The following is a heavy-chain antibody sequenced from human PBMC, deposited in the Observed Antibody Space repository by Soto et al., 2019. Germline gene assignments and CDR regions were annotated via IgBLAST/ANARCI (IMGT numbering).Heavy chain of an antibody. V-gene: IGHV3-23*01. CDR3: AKEGAMAYYYGMDV. CDR1: GFTFGSYA. J-gene: IGHJ6*02. D-gene: IGHD5-18*01. Sequence: GGSLRLSCAASGFTFGSYAMSWVGQAPGKGLEWVSAISGSGGSTYYADSVKGRFTISRDNSKNTLYLQMNSLRAEDTAVYYCAKEGAMAYYYGMDVWGQGTTVTVSS. CDR2: ISGSGGST.